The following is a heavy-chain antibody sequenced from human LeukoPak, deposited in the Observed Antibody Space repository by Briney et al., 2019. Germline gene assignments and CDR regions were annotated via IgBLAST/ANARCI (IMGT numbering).Heavy chain of an antibody. J-gene: IGHJ3*02. V-gene: IGHV1-8*03. CDR3: TRDMRGAAAADDAFDI. CDR1: GYTFTSYD. D-gene: IGHD6-13*01. Sequence: ASVKVSCKASGYTFTSYDINWVRQATGQGLEWMGWMNPNSGNIGYAQKFQGRVTITRNTSISTAYMELSSLRSEDTAMYYCTRDMRGAAAADDAFDIWGQGTMVTVSS. CDR2: MNPNSGNI.